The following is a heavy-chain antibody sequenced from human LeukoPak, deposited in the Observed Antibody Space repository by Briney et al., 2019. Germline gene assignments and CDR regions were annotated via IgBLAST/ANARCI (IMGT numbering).Heavy chain of an antibody. V-gene: IGHV4-34*01. D-gene: IGHD3-10*01. J-gene: IGHJ4*02. CDR3: AGESGPFDY. CDR1: GGSFSGYY. CDR2: INHSGST. Sequence: SETLSLTCAVHGGSFSGYYWSWIRQPPGKGLEWIGEINHSGSTNYNPSLKSRVTISVDTSKNQFSLKLSSVTAADTAVYYCAGESGPFDYWGQGTLVTVSS.